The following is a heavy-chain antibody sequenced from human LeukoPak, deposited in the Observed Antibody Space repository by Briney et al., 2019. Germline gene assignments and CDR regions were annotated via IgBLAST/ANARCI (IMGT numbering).Heavy chain of an antibody. CDR2: IYDSGNT. CDR3: ARVGYCSSASCYSPGAFDI. D-gene: IGHD2-2*01. V-gene: IGHV4-30-4*01. CDR1: GDSVSTTDYY. J-gene: IGHJ3*02. Sequence: SETLSLTCTVSGDSVSTTDYYWTWIRQPPGKGLECIGYIYDSGNTYYNPPLKSRVTISVDTSNNQVSLKLRSVTAADTAVYYCARVGYCSSASCYSPGAFDIWGQGTMVTVFS.